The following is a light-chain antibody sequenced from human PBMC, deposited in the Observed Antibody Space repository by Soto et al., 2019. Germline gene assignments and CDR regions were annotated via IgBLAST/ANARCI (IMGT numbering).Light chain of an antibody. CDR3: QQYITLPHT. Sequence: NVLTQSPGTLSLSPGERATLSCRASQSVTNNFFAWYQQRPGQAPRLLIYGISNRATGIPDRFSGSGSGTDVTLTISRLEPEDFVVYYCQQYITLPHTFGQGTKLEVK. CDR2: GIS. J-gene: IGKJ2*01. V-gene: IGKV3-20*01. CDR1: QSVTNNF.